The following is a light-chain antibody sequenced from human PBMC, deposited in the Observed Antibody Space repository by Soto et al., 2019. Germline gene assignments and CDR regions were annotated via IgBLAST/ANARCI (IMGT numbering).Light chain of an antibody. J-gene: IGLJ2*01. CDR3: AAWDDSRNAVV. CDR2: TNH. CDR1: ASNLGGNP. Sequence: QSVLTQPPSVSGTPGQKVSISCSGSASNLGGNPVNWYQHLPGAAPKLLIYTNHQRPSGVPDRFSGSKSGTSASLAISGLRSEDEADFYCAAWDDSRNAVVFGGGTKLTV. V-gene: IGLV1-44*01.